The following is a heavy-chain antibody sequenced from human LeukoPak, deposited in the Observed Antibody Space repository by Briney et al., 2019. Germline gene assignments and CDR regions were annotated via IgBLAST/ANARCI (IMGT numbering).Heavy chain of an antibody. V-gene: IGHV3-48*01. D-gene: IGHD3-16*01. CDR2: ISRTSDIV. Sequence: GGSLRLSWAASGFTFSGYTLNWVRQAPGKGLEWVSYISRTSDIVSYADSVRGRFTISRDNAKNSLYLQMSSLRAEDTAVYYCARDYGYAFDTWGQGTMVTVSS. J-gene: IGHJ3*02. CDR3: ARDYGYAFDT. CDR1: GFTFSGYT.